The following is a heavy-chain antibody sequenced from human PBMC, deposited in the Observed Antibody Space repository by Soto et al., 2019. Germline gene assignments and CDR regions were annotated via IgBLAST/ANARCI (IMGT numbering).Heavy chain of an antibody. CDR1: GYTFTSYG. Sequence: ASVKVSCKGSGYTFTSYGISWVRQAPGQGLEWMGWISAYNGNTNYAQKLQGRVTMTTDTSTSTAYMELRSLRSDDTAVYYCARVLGDTAMVTRPPVYYYGMDVWGQGTTVTVSS. D-gene: IGHD5-18*01. CDR2: ISAYNGNT. CDR3: ARVLGDTAMVTRPPVYYYGMDV. V-gene: IGHV1-18*01. J-gene: IGHJ6*02.